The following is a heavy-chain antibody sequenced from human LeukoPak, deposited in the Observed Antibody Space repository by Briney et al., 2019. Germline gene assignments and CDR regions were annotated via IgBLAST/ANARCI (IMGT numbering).Heavy chain of an antibody. CDR3: ARDRRALDAFDI. V-gene: IGHV3-53*01. CDR1: GFTVSSNY. Sequence: GRSLRLSCAASGFTVSSNYMSWVRQAPGKGLEWVSVLYSGGSTYYADSVKGRFTISRDTSKNTLYLQMNSLRAEDTAVYYCARDRRALDAFDIWGQGTMVTVSS. J-gene: IGHJ3*02. CDR2: LYSGGST. D-gene: IGHD3-3*02.